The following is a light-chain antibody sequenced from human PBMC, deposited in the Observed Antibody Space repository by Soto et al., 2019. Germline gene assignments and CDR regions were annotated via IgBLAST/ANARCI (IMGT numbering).Light chain of an antibody. J-gene: IGKJ1*01. CDR2: DAT. Sequence: EIVMKQSPATRSVSPVEIAARSCMASQSVSSYLAWYQQKAGQAPTLLIYDATRRVIGIPARFSGSGSGTDFTLTISSLEPADFATYYCQQRSNWPKTFGHGTKVDIK. CDR3: QQRSNWPKT. V-gene: IGKV3-11*01. CDR1: QSVSSY.